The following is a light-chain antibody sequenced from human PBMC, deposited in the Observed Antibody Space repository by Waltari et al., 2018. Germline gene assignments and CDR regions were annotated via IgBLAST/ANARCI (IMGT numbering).Light chain of an antibody. CDR1: SSDVGGYNY. J-gene: IGLJ2*01. V-gene: IGLV2-23*02. CDR3: CSYAGSSILI. CDR2: DVT. Sequence: QSALTQPASVSGSLGQSITIPCPGTSSDVGGYNYFSWYQQYPGKAPKFLIYDVTKRPSGVSNRFSGSKSGNTASLTISGLQAEDEADYYCCSYAGSSILIFGGGTKVTVL.